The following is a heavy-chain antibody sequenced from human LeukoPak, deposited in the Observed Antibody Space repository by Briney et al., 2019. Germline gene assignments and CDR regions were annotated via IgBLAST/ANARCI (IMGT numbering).Heavy chain of an antibody. CDR1: GFTFSSYS. CDR3: ARPSWELQPHDY. Sequence: VSLRLSCAASGFTFSSYSMNWLRQAPGKGLEWIGEINHSGSTNYNPPLKRRVTISVDTSKNQFSLKLSSVTAADTAVYYCARPSWELQPHDYRGQGTLVTVSS. CDR2: INHSGST. J-gene: IGHJ4*02. V-gene: IGHV4-34*01. D-gene: IGHD1-26*01.